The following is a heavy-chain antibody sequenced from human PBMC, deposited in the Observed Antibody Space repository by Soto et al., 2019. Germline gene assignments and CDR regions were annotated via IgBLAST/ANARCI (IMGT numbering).Heavy chain of an antibody. V-gene: IGHV1-3*01. CDR3: ATPQDYDDFLDS. D-gene: IGHD3-22*01. CDR2: INVGNGNT. J-gene: IGHJ4*02. Sequence: VNVSCKAFGYSLTGYNIHWRLQTQGQRLEWMGWINVGNGNTRYSQKFQGRLTLTRDTPGNTAYLELNSLISEDTAVYYCATPQDYDDFLDSWRQGTLVTVS. CDR1: GYSLTGYN.